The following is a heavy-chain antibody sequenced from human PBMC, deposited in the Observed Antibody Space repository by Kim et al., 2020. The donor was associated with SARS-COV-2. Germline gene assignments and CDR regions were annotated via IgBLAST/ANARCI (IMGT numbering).Heavy chain of an antibody. Sequence: GGSLRLSCSASGFTFSSYAMHWVRQAPGKGLEYVSAISSNGGSTYYADSVKGRFTISRDNSKNTLYLQMSSLRAEDTAVYYCVKDGDLWFGEGVMFDIWGQGTMVTVSS. CDR3: VKDGDLWFGEGVMFDI. CDR1: GFTFSSYA. J-gene: IGHJ3*02. D-gene: IGHD3-10*01. V-gene: IGHV3-64D*06. CDR2: ISSNGGST.